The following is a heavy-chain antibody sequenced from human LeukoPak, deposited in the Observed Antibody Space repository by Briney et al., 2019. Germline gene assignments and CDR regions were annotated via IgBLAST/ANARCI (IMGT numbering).Heavy chain of an antibody. V-gene: IGHV3-7*01. CDR2: TNPDGSIK. D-gene: IGHD3-3*01. J-gene: IGHJ4*02. CDR3: VSGFLQWLY. CDR1: GFIFGGYW. Sequence: GGSLRLSCAASGFIFGGYWMSWVRQAPGGGGEWVANTNPDGSIKYYVDSVNGRFTISRDNAKNSLYLQMNSLRAEDTAVYYCVSGFLQWLYWGQGTLVTVSS.